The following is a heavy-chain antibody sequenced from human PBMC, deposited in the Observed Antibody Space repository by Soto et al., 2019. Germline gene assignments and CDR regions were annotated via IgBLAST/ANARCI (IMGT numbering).Heavy chain of an antibody. V-gene: IGHV4-31*03. CDR3: ARDRRFLLSRGGYYFYAMEV. CDR2: IYYSGST. D-gene: IGHD3-3*01. CDR1: GDSINSRDYY. J-gene: IGHJ6*02. Sequence: LSLTCTVSGDSINSRDYYWSWIRRPPGKGLEWIGYIYYSGSTYYNPSLKSRVSISVSVDTSKNQLSLRLSSVTAADTAVYYCARDRRFLLSRGGYYFYAMEVWGQGTTVTVSS.